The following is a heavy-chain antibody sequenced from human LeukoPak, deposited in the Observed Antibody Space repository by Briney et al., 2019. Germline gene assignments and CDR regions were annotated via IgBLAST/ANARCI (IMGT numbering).Heavy chain of an antibody. CDR2: IDHSGST. J-gene: IGHJ3*02. Sequence: SETLSLTCAVYGGSFSGYYWSWIRQPPGKGLEWIGEIDHSGSTNYNPSLKSRVTISVDTSKNQFSLKLSSVTAADTAVYYCARSSGYYSSDAFDIWGQGTMVTVSS. CDR1: GGSFSGYY. CDR3: ARSSGYYSSDAFDI. V-gene: IGHV4-34*01. D-gene: IGHD3-22*01.